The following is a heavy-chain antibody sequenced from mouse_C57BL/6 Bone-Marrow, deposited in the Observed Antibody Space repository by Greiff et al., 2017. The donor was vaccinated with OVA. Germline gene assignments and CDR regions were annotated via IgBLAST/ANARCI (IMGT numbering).Heavy chain of an antibody. CDR3: TTYRY. CDR1: GFNIKDDY. CDR2: IDTENGDT. Sequence: VQLQQSGAELVRPGASVKLSCTASGFNIKDDYMHWVKERPEQGLEWIGWIDTENGDTEYASKFQGKATITADTSSKTVYLHLSSLTSEDTAVYDCTTYRYWGQGTTLTVSS. J-gene: IGHJ2*01. V-gene: IGHV14-4*01.